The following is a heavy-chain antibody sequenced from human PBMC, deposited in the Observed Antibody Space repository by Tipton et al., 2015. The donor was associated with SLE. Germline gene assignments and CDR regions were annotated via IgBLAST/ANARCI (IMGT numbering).Heavy chain of an antibody. Sequence: TLSLTCTVSGGSVSSSSYYWGWIRQPPGKGLEWIGSVYYSGSTYYNPSLKSRVTTSFDRSKNQFSLNLNSVTAADTATYYCARVRGGWANDASDIWGQGTMVTVSS. CDR1: GGSVSSSSYY. V-gene: IGHV4-39*07. J-gene: IGHJ3*02. D-gene: IGHD6-19*01. CDR3: ARVRGGWANDASDI. CDR2: VYYSGST.